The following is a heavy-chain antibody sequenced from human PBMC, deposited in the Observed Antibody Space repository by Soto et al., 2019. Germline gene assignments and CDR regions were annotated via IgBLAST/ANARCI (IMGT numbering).Heavy chain of an antibody. CDR3: ARDPWPRQFDS. Sequence: PGGSLRLSCAASGFIFSSYSMNWVRQAPGKGLEWVSYISSSGATIYYADSVKGRFTISRDNAKNSLYLQMNSLRAEDTAVYYCARDPWPRQFDSWGQGTLVTVSS. V-gene: IGHV3-48*01. CDR2: ISSSGATI. J-gene: IGHJ4*02. CDR1: GFIFSSYS.